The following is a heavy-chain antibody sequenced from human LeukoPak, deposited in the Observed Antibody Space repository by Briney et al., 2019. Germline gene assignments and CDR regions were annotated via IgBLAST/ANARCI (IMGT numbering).Heavy chain of an antibody. CDR3: ARAHSSVDAFDI. J-gene: IGHJ3*02. D-gene: IGHD3-3*01. CDR2: IYYSGST. V-gene: IGHV4-59*01. CDR1: GGSISSYY. Sequence: SETLSLTCTVSGGSISSYYWSWIRQPPGKGLEWIGYIYYSGSTNYNPSLKSRVTISVDTSKNQFSLKLSSVTAADTAVYYCARAHSSVDAFDIWGQGTMVTVSS.